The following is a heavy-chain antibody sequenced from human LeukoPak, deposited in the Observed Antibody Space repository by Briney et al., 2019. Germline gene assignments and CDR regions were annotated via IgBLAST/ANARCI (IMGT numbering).Heavy chain of an antibody. CDR1: GGSIRNSSFY. Sequence: PSETLSLTCAVSGGSIRNSSFYWGWIRQPPGKGLEWIGSIYYSGSTYYNPSLKSRVTISVDTSKNQFSLKLSSVTAADTAVYYCARRPDDYYDSSGYRYYYYCGMDVWGQGTTVTVSS. CDR3: ARRPDDYYDSSGYRYYYYCGMDV. V-gene: IGHV4-39*01. J-gene: IGHJ6*02. D-gene: IGHD3-22*01. CDR2: IYYSGST.